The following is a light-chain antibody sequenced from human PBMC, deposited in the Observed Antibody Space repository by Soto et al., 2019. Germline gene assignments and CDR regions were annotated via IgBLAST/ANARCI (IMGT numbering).Light chain of an antibody. V-gene: IGKV1-5*03. CDR3: QKYNSYSPT. J-gene: IGKJ1*01. Sequence: DIQMTQSPSSLSASVGDRVTITCRASQSISSYLNWYQQKPGKAPKLLIYKASSLESGVPSRFSGSGSGTEFTLTISSLQHDDFATYYCQKYNSYSPTFGQGTKVEIK. CDR2: KAS. CDR1: QSISSY.